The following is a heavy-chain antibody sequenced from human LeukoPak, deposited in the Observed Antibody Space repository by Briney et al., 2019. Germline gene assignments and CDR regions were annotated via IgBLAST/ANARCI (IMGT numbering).Heavy chain of an antibody. D-gene: IGHD3-10*01. CDR1: GFTFDDYA. CDR3: AKDMAAYYYASGNIDY. J-gene: IGHJ4*02. Sequence: GGSLRLSCAASGFTFDDYAMHWVRQAPGKGLEWVSLISWDGGSTYYADSVKGRFTISRDNSKNSLYLQMNSLRAEDTALYYCAKDMAAYYYASGNIDYWGQGTLVTVSS. CDR2: ISWDGGST. V-gene: IGHV3-43D*03.